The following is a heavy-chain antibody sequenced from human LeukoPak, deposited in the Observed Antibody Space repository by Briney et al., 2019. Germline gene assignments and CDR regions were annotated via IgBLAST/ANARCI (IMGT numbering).Heavy chain of an antibody. D-gene: IGHD1-26*01. V-gene: IGHV3-23*01. CDR3: AKDRSIGTYYTFDH. Sequence: GGSPGLSCGAPGFTFGSYAMSWGRQAPGKGVGWGSSISASAAMTYYADSVKGRFTVSRDNSNNRLYLQMSGLTAADTAVYYCAKDRSIGTYYTFDHWGQGTLVTVSS. CDR2: ISASAAMT. CDR1: GFTFGSYA. J-gene: IGHJ4*02.